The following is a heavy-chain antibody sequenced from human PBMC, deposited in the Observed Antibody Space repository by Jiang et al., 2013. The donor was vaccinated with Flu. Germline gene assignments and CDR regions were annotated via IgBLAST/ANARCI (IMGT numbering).Heavy chain of an antibody. CDR3: TRRTFDGSGYNRGWFDS. D-gene: IGHD3-22*01. J-gene: IGHJ5*01. CDR1: TNYA. V-gene: IGHV7-4-1*02. Sequence: TNYAMNWVRRAPGQGLEWMGWINTNTGNPTYAQGFTGRFVFSLDTSVNTAYLQISSLKAEDTAVYYCTRRTFDGSGYNRGWFDSWGQGTLVAVSS. CDR2: INTNTGNP.